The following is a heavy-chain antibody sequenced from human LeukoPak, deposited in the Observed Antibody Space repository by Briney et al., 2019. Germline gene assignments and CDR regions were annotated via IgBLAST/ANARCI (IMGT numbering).Heavy chain of an antibody. CDR2: IIPIFGTA. Sequence: GSSVKVSCKASGGTFSSYAISWVRQAPGQGLEWMGRIIPIFGTANYAQKFQGGVTITTDESTSTAYMELSSLRSEDTAVYYCARDSSGYYPFDYWGQGTLVTVSS. V-gene: IGHV1-69*05. D-gene: IGHD3-22*01. CDR1: GGTFSSYA. CDR3: ARDSSGYYPFDY. J-gene: IGHJ4*02.